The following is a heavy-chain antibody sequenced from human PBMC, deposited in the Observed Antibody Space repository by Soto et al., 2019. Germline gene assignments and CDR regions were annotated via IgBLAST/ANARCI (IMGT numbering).Heavy chain of an antibody. V-gene: IGHV3-23*01. CDR1: GFTFSSYG. CDR3: AKNTGIYGSLRGDWFDP. J-gene: IGHJ5*02. CDR2: INDGGSVT. Sequence: PGGSLRLSCAASGFTFSSYGMNWARLAPGKGLEWVSAINDGGSVTFYADSVKGRFTISRDNSKNILYLHMNSLRVEDTAIYYCAKNTGIYGSLRGDWFDPWGQGTLVTVSS. D-gene: IGHD3-10*01.